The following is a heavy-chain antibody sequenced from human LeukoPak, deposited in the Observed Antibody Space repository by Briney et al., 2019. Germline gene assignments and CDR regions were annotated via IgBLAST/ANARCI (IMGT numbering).Heavy chain of an antibody. D-gene: IGHD6-25*01. J-gene: IGHJ6*02. CDR2: IWYNGSNK. CDR3: AREKSAQVYYGMDV. V-gene: IGHV3-33*01. Sequence: PGRSLRLSCAASGFTFSSYGMHWVRQAPGKGLEWVAVIWYNGSNKYYADSVKGRFTISRDNSKNTLYLQMNSLRAEDTAVYYCAREKSAQVYYGMDVWGQGTTVTVSS. CDR1: GFTFSSYG.